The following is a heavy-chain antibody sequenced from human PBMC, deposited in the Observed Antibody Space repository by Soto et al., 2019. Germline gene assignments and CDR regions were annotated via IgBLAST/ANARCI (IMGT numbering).Heavy chain of an antibody. Sequence: GGSLRLSCAASGFTFSSYSMNWVRQAPGKGLEWVSYISSSSSTIYYADSVKGRFTISRDNAKNSLYLQMNSLRAEDTAVYYCARDRPGILGVGYVVPRDPLEINKSGLRENWGQGTLVTVSS. CDR3: ARDRPGILGVGYVVPRDPLEINKSGLREN. J-gene: IGHJ4*02. D-gene: IGHD5-12*01. V-gene: IGHV3-48*01. CDR1: GFTFSSYS. CDR2: ISSSSSTI.